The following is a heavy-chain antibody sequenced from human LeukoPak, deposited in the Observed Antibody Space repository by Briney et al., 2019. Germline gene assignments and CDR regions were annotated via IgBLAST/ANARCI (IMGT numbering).Heavy chain of an antibody. Sequence: GGSLRLSCAASGFTFSNYGTSSVRQAPGKGLEWVSAISGSGGRTYHADSVKGRFTISRDNSKNTLYLQMNSLRAEDTAVYYCAKDDGGSYYIYYYYMDVWGKGTTVTISS. V-gene: IGHV3-23*01. CDR2: ISGSGGRT. D-gene: IGHD1-26*01. CDR1: GFTFSNYG. J-gene: IGHJ6*03. CDR3: AKDDGGSYYIYYYYMDV.